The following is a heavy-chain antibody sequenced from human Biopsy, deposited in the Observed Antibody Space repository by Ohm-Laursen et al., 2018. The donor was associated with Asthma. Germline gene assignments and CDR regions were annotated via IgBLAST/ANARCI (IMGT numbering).Heavy chain of an antibody. CDR2: IYYSGST. D-gene: IGHD3-22*01. J-gene: IGHJ4*02. V-gene: IGHV4-31*03. CDR3: ARAQDYYDSRGYYRSFDY. CDR1: YGSITSGGYY. Sequence: SQTLSLTCTVSYGSITSGGYYWTWIRQHPGKGLEWIGFIYYSGSTYCNPSLKSRVSISIDTSKNQFSLKLSSVTAADTAVCYCARAQDYYDSRGYYRSFDYWGQGTLVTVSS.